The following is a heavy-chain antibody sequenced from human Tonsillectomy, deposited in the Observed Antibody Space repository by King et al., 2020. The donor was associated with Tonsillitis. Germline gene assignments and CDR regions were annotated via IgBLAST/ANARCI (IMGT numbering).Heavy chain of an antibody. CDR2: IYFSGST. V-gene: IGHV4-59*01. CDR1: GDSINRYY. CDR3: ARESGITMVRGIIRTHNWFDP. Sequence: VQLQESGPGLVKPSETLSLTCTVSGDSINRYYWSWIRQPPGKGLEWIGYIYFSGSTSYNPSLKSRVTISLDTSKNEFSLKLSSVTAADTAVYYCARESGITMVRGIIRTHNWFDPWGQGTLVTVSS. J-gene: IGHJ5*02. D-gene: IGHD3-10*01.